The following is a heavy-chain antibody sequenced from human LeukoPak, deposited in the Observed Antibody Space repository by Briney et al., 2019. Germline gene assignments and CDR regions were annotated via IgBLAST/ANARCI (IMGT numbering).Heavy chain of an antibody. J-gene: IGHJ4*02. V-gene: IGHV4-59*08. CDR2: IYYSGST. CDR1: GGSISSYY. D-gene: IGHD4-17*01. CDR3: ARRHYGVLDY. Sequence: SDTLSLTCTVSGGSISSYYWSWIRQPPGKGLEWIGYIYYSGSTNYNPSLKSRVTISVDTSKNQFSLKLSSVTAADTAVYYCARRHYGVLDYWGQGTLVTVSS.